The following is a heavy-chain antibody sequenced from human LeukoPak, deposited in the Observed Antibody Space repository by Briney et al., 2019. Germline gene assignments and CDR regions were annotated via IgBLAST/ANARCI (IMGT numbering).Heavy chain of an antibody. CDR1: GGSISSGGYS. CDR2: IYHSGST. V-gene: IGHV4-30-2*01. D-gene: IGHD3-22*01. J-gene: IGHJ4*02. Sequence: SQTLSLTCAVSGGSISSGGYSWSWIRQPPGTGLEWIGYIYHSGSTYYNPSLKSRVTISVDRSKNQFSLKLSSVTAADTAVYYCARGYDSSAYYPFNYWGQGTLVTVSS. CDR3: ARGYDSSAYYPFNY.